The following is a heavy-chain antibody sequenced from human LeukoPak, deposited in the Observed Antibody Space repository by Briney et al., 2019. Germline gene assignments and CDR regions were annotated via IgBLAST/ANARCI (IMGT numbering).Heavy chain of an antibody. CDR1: GGTFSNYA. CDR3: ARGQLWFGELYFDY. V-gene: IGHV1-69*13. D-gene: IGHD3-10*01. CDR2: IIPIFGTG. J-gene: IGHJ4*02. Sequence: ASVKVSCKASGGTFSNYAISWVRQAPGQGLEWMGGIIPIFGTGNYAQKFQGRVTITADESTSTAYMELSSLRSEDTAVYFCARGQLWFGELYFDYWGQGTLVTVSS.